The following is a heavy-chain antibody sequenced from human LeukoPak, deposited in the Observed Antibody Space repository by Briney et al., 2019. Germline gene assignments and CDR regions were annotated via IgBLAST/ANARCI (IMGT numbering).Heavy chain of an antibody. D-gene: IGHD3-22*01. V-gene: IGHV3-23*01. J-gene: IGHJ4*02. Sequence: AGGSLRLSCAASGFTFSSYAINWVRQAPGKGLEWVSAISGSGGSTYYADSVKGRFTISRDNSKNTLYLQMNSLRAEDTAVYYCAKDYPGVVVISYYFDYWGQGTLVTVSS. CDR2: ISGSGGST. CDR1: GFTFSSYA. CDR3: AKDYPGVVVISYYFDY.